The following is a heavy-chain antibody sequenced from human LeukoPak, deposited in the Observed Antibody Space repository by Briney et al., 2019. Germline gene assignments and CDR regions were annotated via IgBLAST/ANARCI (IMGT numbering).Heavy chain of an antibody. J-gene: IGHJ4*02. D-gene: IGHD1-26*01. CDR2: MNIDGSEK. CDR3: ARDPVEWELLLDY. V-gene: IGHV3-7*01. Sequence: GGSLRLSCAASGLIFSDAWMGWVRQAPGKRPEWVANMNIDGSEKYYADSVKGRFTISRDNARNSVYLQMNGLRVEDTAVYYCARDPVEWELLLDYWGQGTLVTVSS. CDR1: GLIFSDAW.